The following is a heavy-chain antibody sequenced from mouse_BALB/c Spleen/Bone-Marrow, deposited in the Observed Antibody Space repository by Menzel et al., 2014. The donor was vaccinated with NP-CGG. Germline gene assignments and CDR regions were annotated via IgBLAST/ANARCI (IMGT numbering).Heavy chain of an antibody. CDR3: ARSYDGYPYAMNY. V-gene: IGHV1S135*01. D-gene: IGHD2-3*01. J-gene: IGHJ4*01. Sequence: EVQLQQSGPELMKPGASVKISCKASGYLFTSYYMHWVKQSHGESLEWIGYFDPFNGGTSYNQKFKGKATLTVDKSSSTAYMHLSSLTSEDSAVYFCARSYDGYPYAMNYWVKEPQSPSPQ. CDR1: GYLFTSYY. CDR2: FDPFNGGT.